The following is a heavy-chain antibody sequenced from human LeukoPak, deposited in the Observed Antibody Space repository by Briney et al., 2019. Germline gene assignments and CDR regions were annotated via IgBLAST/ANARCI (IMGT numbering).Heavy chain of an antibody. V-gene: IGHV3-23*01. Sequence: GGSLRLSCVASGFTFSRYDMSWVRQPPGKGLEWVSGIYDSGNQTYYADSVRARFTISRENTKNTLYLQVTSLSAENAALYYCAKEITLTTAYFDYWGQGTLVTVSS. CDR2: IYDSGNQT. D-gene: IGHD4-17*01. CDR1: GFTFSRYD. CDR3: AKEITLTTAYFDY. J-gene: IGHJ4*02.